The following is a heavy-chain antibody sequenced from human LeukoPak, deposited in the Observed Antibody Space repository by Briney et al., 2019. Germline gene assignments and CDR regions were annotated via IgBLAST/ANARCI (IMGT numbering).Heavy chain of an antibody. Sequence: GASVKVSCKASGYTFTSYYMHWVRQAPGQGLEWMGIINPSGGSTSYAQKFQGRVTMTRDTSISTAYMELSRLRSDDTAVYYCARGNLPDYYDSSGYLYYFDYWGQGTLVTVSS. CDR1: GYTFTSYY. J-gene: IGHJ4*02. CDR2: INPSGGST. D-gene: IGHD3-22*01. V-gene: IGHV1-46*01. CDR3: ARGNLPDYYDSSGYLYYFDY.